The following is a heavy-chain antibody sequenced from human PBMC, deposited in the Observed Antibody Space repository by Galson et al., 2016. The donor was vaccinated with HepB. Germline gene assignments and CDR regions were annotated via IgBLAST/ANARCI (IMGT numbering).Heavy chain of an antibody. D-gene: IGHD4-23*01. Sequence: PALVKPTQTLTLTCDFSGFSLSTSGMCVSWIRQPPGKALEWLALIDGDDNKYFSPSLKTRLTISKDSSKNQVVLTVANMDPLDTATYYCARIPVDPLNAFDIWGQGTMVSVSS. CDR1: GFSLSTSGMC. J-gene: IGHJ3*02. CDR2: IDGDDNK. CDR3: ARIPVDPLNAFDI. V-gene: IGHV2-70*01.